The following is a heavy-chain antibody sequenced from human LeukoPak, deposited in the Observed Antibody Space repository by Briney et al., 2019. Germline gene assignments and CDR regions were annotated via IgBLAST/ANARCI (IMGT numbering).Heavy chain of an antibody. CDR3: ASRYSGYDPFDY. D-gene: IGHD5-12*01. CDR1: GYTFTSYD. V-gene: IGHV1-8*01. Sequence: ASVKVSCKASGYTFTSYDINWVRQATGQGLEWMGWMNPNSGNTGYAQKFQGRVTMTRNTSISTAYMELSSLRSEDTAVYYCASRYSGYDPFDYWGRGTLVTVSS. CDR2: MNPNSGNT. J-gene: IGHJ4*02.